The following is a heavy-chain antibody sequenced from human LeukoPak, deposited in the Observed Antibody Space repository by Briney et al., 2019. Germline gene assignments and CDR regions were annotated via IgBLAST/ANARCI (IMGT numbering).Heavy chain of an antibody. D-gene: IGHD4-17*01. CDR1: GYTFTSYG. Sequence: ASVKVSCKASGYTFTSYGISWVRQAPGQGLEWMGWISAYNGNTNYAQKLQGRVTMTRDTSISTAYMELSRLRSDDTAVYYCARGNDYGDYFDYWGQGTLVTVSS. CDR3: ARGNDYGDYFDY. V-gene: IGHV1-18*01. J-gene: IGHJ4*02. CDR2: ISAYNGNT.